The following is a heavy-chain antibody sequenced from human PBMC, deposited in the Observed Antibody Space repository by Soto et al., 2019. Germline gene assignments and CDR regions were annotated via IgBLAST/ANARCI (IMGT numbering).Heavy chain of an antibody. V-gene: IGHV3-23*01. Sequence: AGGSLRLSCAASGFTFSLNAVSWVRQAPGKGLEWVSSISASGGHSLYAHSVRGRFTISRDNSGNTLFLEMYSLRAEDTAVYYCARYIPGVRYYGMDVWGQGTTVTVS. CDR1: GFTFSLNA. CDR2: ISASGGHS. CDR3: ARYIPGVRYYGMDV. D-gene: IGHD2-2*01. J-gene: IGHJ6*02.